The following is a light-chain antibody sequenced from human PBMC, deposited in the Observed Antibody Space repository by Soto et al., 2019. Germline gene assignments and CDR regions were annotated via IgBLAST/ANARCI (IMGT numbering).Light chain of an antibody. Sequence: QSILTQPPSVSAAPGQTVTISCSGSSSNIGNNYVSWYQHLPGAAPKLLIYETNRRPAGIPDRFSGSKSGTSATLGITGLQTADEGDYYCASWDNSLSDGRVFGPGTKVTVL. J-gene: IGLJ1*01. CDR3: ASWDNSLSDGRV. CDR1: SSNIGNNY. CDR2: ETN. V-gene: IGLV1-51*02.